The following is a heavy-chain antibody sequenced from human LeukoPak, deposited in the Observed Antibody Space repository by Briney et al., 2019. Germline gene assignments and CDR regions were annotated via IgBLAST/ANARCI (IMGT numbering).Heavy chain of an antibody. CDR2: INHSVST. D-gene: IGHD4-11*01. Sequence: SETLSLTCAVYGGSFSGYYWSWIRQPPGKGLEWIGEINHSVSTNYNPSLKSRVTISVDTSKNQFSLKLSSVTAADTAVYYCARGSRNYSRGSVGTFDYWGQGTLVTVSS. CDR3: ARGSRNYSRGSVGTFDY. CDR1: GGSFSGYY. V-gene: IGHV4-34*01. J-gene: IGHJ4*02.